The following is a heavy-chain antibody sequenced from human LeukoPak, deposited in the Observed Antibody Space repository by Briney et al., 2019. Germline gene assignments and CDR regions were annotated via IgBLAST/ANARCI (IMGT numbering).Heavy chain of an antibody. CDR2: IYHSGST. D-gene: IGHD6-13*01. J-gene: IGHJ6*03. CDR1: GYSICSGYY. Sequence: TSETLSLTCAVSGYSICSGYYWGWIRQPPGKGLEWIGSIYHSGSTYYNPSLKSRVTISVDTSKNQFSLKLSSVTAADTAVYYCARRSVAAAANYYYYYMDVWGKGTTVTVSS. CDR3: ARRSVAAAANYYYYYMDV. V-gene: IGHV4-38-2*01.